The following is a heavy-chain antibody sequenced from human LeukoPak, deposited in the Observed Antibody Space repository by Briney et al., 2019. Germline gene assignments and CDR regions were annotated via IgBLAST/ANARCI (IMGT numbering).Heavy chain of an antibody. Sequence: ASVKVSCKASGYTFTSYYMHWVRQAPGQGLEWMGIINPSGGSTSYAQKFQGRVTMTRDTSISTAYMELSRLRSDDTAVYYCARDPDPDSTVVTHLLFDYWGQGTLVTVSS. D-gene: IGHD4-23*01. V-gene: IGHV1-46*01. CDR1: GYTFTSYY. J-gene: IGHJ4*02. CDR2: INPSGGST. CDR3: ARDPDPDSTVVTHLLFDY.